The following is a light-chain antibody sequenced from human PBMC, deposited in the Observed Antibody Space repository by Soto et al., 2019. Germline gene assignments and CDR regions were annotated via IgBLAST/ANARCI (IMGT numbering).Light chain of an antibody. CDR1: QSVSSY. Sequence: EIVLTQSPATLSLSPGERATLSCRASQSVSSYLAWYQQKPGQAPRLLIYDASNRATGIPARFSSSGSWTDFTLTISSLAPEDVAVYYCQQRSNWPLTFGGGTKVEIK. CDR2: DAS. CDR3: QQRSNWPLT. V-gene: IGKV3-11*01. J-gene: IGKJ4*01.